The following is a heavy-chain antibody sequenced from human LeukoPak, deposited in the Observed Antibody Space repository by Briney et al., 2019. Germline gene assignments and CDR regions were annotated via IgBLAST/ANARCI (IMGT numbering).Heavy chain of an antibody. J-gene: IGHJ4*02. CDR1: GGSINSNGYY. V-gene: IGHV4-39*01. Sequence: SETLSLTCSVSGGSINSNGYYWAWIRQPPGKRPEWIGSIFYSGSTHYNPSLQSRITISADTSKGQFSLKLSSVTAADTAVYYCARAAYSGSYHSDYWGQGTLVTVSS. D-gene: IGHD1-26*01. CDR3: ARAAYSGSYHSDY. CDR2: IFYSGST.